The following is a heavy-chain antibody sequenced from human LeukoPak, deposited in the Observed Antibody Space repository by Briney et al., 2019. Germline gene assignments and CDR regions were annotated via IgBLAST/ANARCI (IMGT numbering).Heavy chain of an antibody. J-gene: IGHJ5*02. V-gene: IGHV4-39*01. CDR1: GGSITSSSYY. D-gene: IGHD3-3*01. CDR3: ARGANYRRITIFGVVIIAEDWFDP. CDR2: FYYSGST. Sequence: PSETLSLTCTVSGGSITSSSYYWGWIRQPPGKGLQWIGSFYYSGSTYYNPSLKSRVTIYVDTSKNQFSLKLSSVTAADTAVYYCARGANYRRITIFGVVIIAEDWFDPWGQGTLVTVSS.